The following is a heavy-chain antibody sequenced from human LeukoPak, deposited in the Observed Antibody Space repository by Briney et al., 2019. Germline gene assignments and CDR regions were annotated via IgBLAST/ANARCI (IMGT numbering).Heavy chain of an antibody. Sequence: ASVKVSCKASGYTFTSYGISWVRQAPGQGLEWMGWISAYNGDTNYAQKLQGRVTMTTDTSTSTAYMELRSLRSDDTAVYYCARTDYGHPLGGYWGQGTLVTASS. CDR1: GYTFTSYG. CDR3: ARTDYGHPLGGY. J-gene: IGHJ4*02. CDR2: ISAYNGDT. D-gene: IGHD4-17*01. V-gene: IGHV1-18*01.